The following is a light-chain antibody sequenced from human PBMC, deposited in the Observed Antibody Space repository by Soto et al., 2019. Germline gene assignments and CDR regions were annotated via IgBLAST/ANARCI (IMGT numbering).Light chain of an antibody. CDR3: QQRSIWPQVT. J-gene: IGKJ5*01. Sequence: EIVSTQSPATLSLSPGERATLSCRASQSIRSYLAWYQHKPGQAPRLLIYDASNRATGIPARFSGSGSGTDFTLTISSLEPEDFAVYYCQQRSIWPQVTFGQGTRLEIK. CDR2: DAS. CDR1: QSIRSY. V-gene: IGKV3-11*01.